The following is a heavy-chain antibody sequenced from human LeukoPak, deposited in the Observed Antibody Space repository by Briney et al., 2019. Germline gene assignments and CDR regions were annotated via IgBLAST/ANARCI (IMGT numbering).Heavy chain of an antibody. CDR1: GFTFSSHS. CDR3: ARGYCSGRSCYMWYTDY. CDR2: ISTNSGYM. D-gene: IGHD2-15*01. J-gene: IGHJ4*02. Sequence: PGGSLRLSCAASGFTFSSHSMNWVRQAPGKGLEWVSSISTNSGYMYYADSVKGRFTISRDNSKNTVYLQMNSLRAEDTAVYYCARGYCSGRSCYMWYTDYWGQGTLVTVSS. V-gene: IGHV3-21*04.